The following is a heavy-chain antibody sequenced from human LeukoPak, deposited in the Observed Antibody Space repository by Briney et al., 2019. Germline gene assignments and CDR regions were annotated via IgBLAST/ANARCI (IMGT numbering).Heavy chain of an antibody. CDR1: GFTFSSYA. CDR2: ISGSAHTT. CDR3: AEDRLGYYGHAFDI. Sequence: SGGSLRLSCAASGFTFSSYAMSWVRQAPGKGLEWVSGISGSAHTTYCAVSAKGRFSISRDNSKDTLYLQMSSLRAEDTAVCYCAEDRLGYYGHAFDIWGQGTMVTVSS. V-gene: IGHV3-23*01. J-gene: IGHJ3*02. D-gene: IGHD3-10*01.